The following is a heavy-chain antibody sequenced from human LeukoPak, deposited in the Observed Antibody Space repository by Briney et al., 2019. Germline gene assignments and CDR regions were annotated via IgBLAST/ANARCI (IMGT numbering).Heavy chain of an antibody. CDR3: ARIAAAYDAFDI. Sequence: PGGSLRLSCTASGFSFITYNLHWVRQAPGKGLEWVAVISYNGGYIHYEDSVKGRFTISRDNAKNSLYLQMNSLRAEDTAVYYCARIAAAYDAFDIWGQGTMVTVSS. D-gene: IGHD6-13*01. CDR2: ISYNGGYI. CDR1: GFSFITYN. V-gene: IGHV3-33*03. J-gene: IGHJ3*02.